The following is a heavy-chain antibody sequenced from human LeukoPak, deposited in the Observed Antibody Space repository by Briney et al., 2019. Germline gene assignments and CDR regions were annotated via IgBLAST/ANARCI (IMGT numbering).Heavy chain of an antibody. CDR1: GFTFDDYA. CDR2: ISWSSGSI. V-gene: IGHV3-9*01. D-gene: IGHD6-13*01. Sequence: GRSLRLSCAASGFTFDDYAMRWVRHAPGKGLEWVSGISWSSGSIGYADSVKGRFTISRDNAKNSLYLQMNSLRAEDTALYYCAKDTYSSSSYFDYWGQGTLVTVSS. CDR3: AKDTYSSSSYFDY. J-gene: IGHJ4*02.